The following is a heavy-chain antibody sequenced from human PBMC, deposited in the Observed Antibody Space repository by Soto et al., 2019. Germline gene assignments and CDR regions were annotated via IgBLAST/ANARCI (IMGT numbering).Heavy chain of an antibody. CDR2: INHSGST. D-gene: IGHD3-10*01. Sequence: PSETLSLNCAVYGGSFSRYYSSWIRQPPGKGLEWIGEINHSGSTNYNPSLKSRVTISVDTSKNQFSLKLSSVTAADTAVYYCARGRYYYGSGSYIFDYWGQGTLVTVSS. V-gene: IGHV4-34*01. J-gene: IGHJ4*02. CDR1: GGSFSRYY. CDR3: ARGRYYYGSGSYIFDY.